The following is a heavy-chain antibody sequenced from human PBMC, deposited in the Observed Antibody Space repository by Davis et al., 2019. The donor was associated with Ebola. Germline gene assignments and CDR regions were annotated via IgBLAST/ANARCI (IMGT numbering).Heavy chain of an antibody. Sequence: ASVKVSCKASGYTFTSYDINWVRQATGQGLEWMGWMNPNSGNTGYAQKFQGRVTMTRNTSISTAYMELSSLRSEDTAVYYCARGDYYGSGSYYRTHNYYYGMDVWGQGTTVTVSS. CDR2: MNPNSGNT. J-gene: IGHJ6*02. CDR1: GYTFTSYD. D-gene: IGHD3-10*01. V-gene: IGHV1-8*01. CDR3: ARGDYYGSGSYYRTHNYYYGMDV.